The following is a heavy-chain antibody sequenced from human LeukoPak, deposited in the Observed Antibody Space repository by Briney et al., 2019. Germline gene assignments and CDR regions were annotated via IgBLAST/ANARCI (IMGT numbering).Heavy chain of an antibody. V-gene: IGHV3-7*03. CDR3: ASHTLIRGVTHFDY. D-gene: IGHD3-10*01. CDR1: GFTFSSSW. CDR2: IKQDGSVR. Sequence: GGSLRLSCAASGFTFSSSWMTWVRQAPGKGLEWVANIKQDGSVRNYVDSVKGRFTIPRDNAKNSLYLQMNSLRAEDTAVYYCASHTLIRGVTHFDYWGQGTLVTVSS. J-gene: IGHJ4*02.